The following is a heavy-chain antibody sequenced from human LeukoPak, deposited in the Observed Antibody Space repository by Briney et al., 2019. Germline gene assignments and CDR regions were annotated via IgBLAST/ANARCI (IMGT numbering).Heavy chain of an antibody. D-gene: IGHD3-3*02. CDR1: GYTLTELS. CDR3: ATVGFLEGDYMDV. J-gene: IGHJ6*03. Sequence: ASVKVSCKVSGYTLTELSMHWVRQAPGKGLEGMGGFDPEDGETIYAQKFQGRVTMTEDTSTDTAYMELSSLRSEDTAVYYCATVGFLEGDYMDVWGKGTTVTVSS. CDR2: FDPEDGET. V-gene: IGHV1-24*01.